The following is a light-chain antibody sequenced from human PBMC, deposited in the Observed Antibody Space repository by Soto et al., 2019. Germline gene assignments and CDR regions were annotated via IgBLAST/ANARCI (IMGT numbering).Light chain of an antibody. Sequence: EILLTQSPGTLSLSPGERATLSCRASQSVGSSYLAWYQQKPGQAPRLVIYGASSRATGVPDRFSGSGSGTDFTLTISSVEPEDSAVYYCQQYGRTFGQGTKVDIK. CDR2: GAS. J-gene: IGKJ1*01. CDR3: QQYGRT. V-gene: IGKV3-20*01. CDR1: QSVGSSY.